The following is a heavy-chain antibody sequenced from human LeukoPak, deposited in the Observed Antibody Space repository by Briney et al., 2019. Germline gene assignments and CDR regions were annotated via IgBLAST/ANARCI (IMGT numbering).Heavy chain of an antibody. Sequence: SETLSLTCTVSGGSISSYYWIWIRQPAGKGLEWIGRIYTSGSTNYNPSLKSRVTMSVDTSKNQFSLKLSSVTAADTAVYYCARDIAYYYGSGSSSYFDYWGQGTLVTVSS. CDR3: ARDIAYYYGSGSSSYFDY. CDR1: GGSISSYY. V-gene: IGHV4-4*07. D-gene: IGHD3-10*01. CDR2: IYTSGST. J-gene: IGHJ4*02.